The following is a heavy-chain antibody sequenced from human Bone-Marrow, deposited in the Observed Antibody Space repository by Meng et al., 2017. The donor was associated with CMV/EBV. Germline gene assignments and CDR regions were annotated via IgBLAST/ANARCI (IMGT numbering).Heavy chain of an antibody. D-gene: IGHD2-2*01. Sequence: ASVKVSCKASGYTFTGYYMHWVRHAAGQGLEWMGWINPNSGGTNYAQKFQGRVTMTRDTSIITAYMELCRLRSDDTAVYYCARDQFYCSSTSCYGEDYYYGMDVWGQGTTVTVSS. CDR2: INPNSGGT. CDR3: ARDQFYCSSTSCYGEDYYYGMDV. J-gene: IGHJ6*02. CDR1: GYTFTGYY. V-gene: IGHV1-2*02.